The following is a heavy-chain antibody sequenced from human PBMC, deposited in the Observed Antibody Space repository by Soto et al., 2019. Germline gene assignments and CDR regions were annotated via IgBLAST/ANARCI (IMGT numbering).Heavy chain of an antibody. J-gene: IGHJ6*02. V-gene: IGHV1-69*01. CDR2: IIPISGTA. CDR3: ARSQGSSTSLEIYYYYYYGMDV. D-gene: IGHD2-2*01. Sequence: QVQLVQSGAEVKKPGSSVKVSCKASGGTFSSYAISWVRQAPGQGLEWMGGIIPISGTANYAQKFQGSVTIIADESTSTAYMELSSLRSEDTAVYYCARSQGSSTSLEIYYYYYYGMDVWGQGTTVTVSS. CDR1: GGTFSSYA.